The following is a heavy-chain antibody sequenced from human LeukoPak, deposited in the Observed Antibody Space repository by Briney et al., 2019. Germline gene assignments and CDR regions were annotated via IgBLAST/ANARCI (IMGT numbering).Heavy chain of an antibody. CDR3: ARVKRFPTVWFDP. V-gene: IGHV1-8*01. CDR1: GYTFSSYD. Sequence: ASVTVSCKASGYTFSSYDMNWVRQAAGQGLEGMGWMNPISGDTDYAQKFLRRLTMSTDPSITTAFIELISLRSDDTATYYCARVKRFPTVWFDPWGQGPLVTVSS. J-gene: IGHJ5*02. CDR2: MNPISGDT. D-gene: IGHD3-10*01.